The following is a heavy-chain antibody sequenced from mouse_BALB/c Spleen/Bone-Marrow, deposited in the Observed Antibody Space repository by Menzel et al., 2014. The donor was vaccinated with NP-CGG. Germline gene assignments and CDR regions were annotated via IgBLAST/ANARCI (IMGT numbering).Heavy chain of an antibody. D-gene: IGHD2-3*01. CDR2: IRNKANGYTT. CDR1: GFTFTDYY. V-gene: IGHV7-3*02. CDR3: ARDMGGLLFDY. Sequence: EVQVVESGGGLVQPGGSLRLSCATSGFTFTDYYMNWVRQPPGKALEWLGFIRNKANGYTTEYSASVKGRFTISRDNSQSTLYLQMNTLRAEDSATYYCARDMGGLLFDYWGQGTTLTVSS. J-gene: IGHJ2*01.